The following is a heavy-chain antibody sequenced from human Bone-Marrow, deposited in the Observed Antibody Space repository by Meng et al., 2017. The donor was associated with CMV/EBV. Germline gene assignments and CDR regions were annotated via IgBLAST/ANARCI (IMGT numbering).Heavy chain of an antibody. Sequence: GGSLRLSCTASGFTVSSNYMSWVRQAPGKGLEWVSVIYSGGSTYYADSVKGRFTISRANSKNTLYLQMNSLRAEDTAVYYCANTYMTPFYYSGMDVWGQGTTVTVSS. J-gene: IGHJ6*02. CDR2: IYSGGST. CDR3: ANTYMTPFYYSGMDV. V-gene: IGHV3-53*01. CDR1: GFTVSSNY. D-gene: IGHD3-10*01.